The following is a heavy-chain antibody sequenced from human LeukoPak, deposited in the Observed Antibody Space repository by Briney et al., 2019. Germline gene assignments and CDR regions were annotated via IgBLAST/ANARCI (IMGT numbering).Heavy chain of an antibody. CDR2: ISNDGTTE. J-gene: IGHJ6*04. CDR3: ATLGDIVVVATTPTDV. D-gene: IGHD2-2*01. Sequence: GGSLRLSCVASGFNFSPYAVHWVRQAPGKGLEWVAIISNDGTTESYTDSVKGRFTISRDNFKNTLYLQMNGLRLEDTAVYYCATLGDIVVVATTPTDVWGKGTTVIVSS. V-gene: IGHV3-30-3*01. CDR1: GFNFSPYA.